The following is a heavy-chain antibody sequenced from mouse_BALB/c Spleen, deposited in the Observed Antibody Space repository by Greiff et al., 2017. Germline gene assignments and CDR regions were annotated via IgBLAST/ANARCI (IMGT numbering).Heavy chain of an antibody. CDR2: INPSNGGT. D-gene: IGHD2-1*01. CDR1: GYTFTSYY. V-gene: IGHV1S81*02. CDR3: TRGYGNWNYYYAMDY. J-gene: IGHJ4*01. Sequence: QVQLQQPGAELVKPGASVKLSCKASGYTFTSYYMYWVKQRPGQGLEWIGGINPSNGGTNFNEKFKSKATLTVDKSSSTAYMQLSSLTSEDSAVYYCTRGYGNWNYYYAMDYWGQGTSVTVSS.